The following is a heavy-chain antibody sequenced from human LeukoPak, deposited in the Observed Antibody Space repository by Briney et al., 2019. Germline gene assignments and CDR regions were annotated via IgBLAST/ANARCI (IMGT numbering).Heavy chain of an antibody. CDR2: INPNSGGT. CDR3: ARAGGFGDGYNFDY. J-gene: IGHJ4*02. Sequence: ASVKVSCKASGYTFTGYYMHWVRQAPGQGLEWMGWINPNSGGTNYAQKFQGRVTMTRDTSISTAYMELSRLRSDDTAVYYCARAGGFGDGYNFDYWGQGTLVTVSS. V-gene: IGHV1-2*02. D-gene: IGHD5-24*01. CDR1: GYTFTGYY.